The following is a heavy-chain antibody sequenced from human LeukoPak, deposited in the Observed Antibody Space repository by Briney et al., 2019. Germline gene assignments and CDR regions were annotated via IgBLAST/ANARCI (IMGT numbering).Heavy chain of an antibody. V-gene: IGHV3-30*18. CDR2: ISSGGTSE. CDR1: GFTFSTCA. CDR3: AKGYGSSTSYGNWFDP. D-gene: IGHD2-2*01. J-gene: IGHJ5*02. Sequence: GRPLRLSCGASGFTFSTCAMHWVRQTPDKGLEWAAFISSGGTSENYADSVKGRFTISRDNSKNTLYLRMNNLTPEDTAVYYCAKGYGSSTSYGNWFDPWGQGTLVTVSS.